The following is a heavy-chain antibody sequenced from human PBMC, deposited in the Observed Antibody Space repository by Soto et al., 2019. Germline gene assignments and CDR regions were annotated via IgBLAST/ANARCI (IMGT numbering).Heavy chain of an antibody. CDR3: ARRDDYDAFDI. J-gene: IGHJ3*02. CDR2: IYYSGST. Sequence: PSETLSLTCTVSGGSISSYYWSWIRQPPRKGLEWIGYIYYSGSTNYNPSLKSRDTISVDTSKNQFSLKLSSVTAADTAVYDCARRDDYDAFDIWGKGTMVTVS. V-gene: IGHV4-59*08. CDR1: GGSISSYY. D-gene: IGHD4-17*01.